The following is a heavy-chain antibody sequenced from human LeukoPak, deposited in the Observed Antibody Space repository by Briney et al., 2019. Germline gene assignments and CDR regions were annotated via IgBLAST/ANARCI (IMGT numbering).Heavy chain of an antibody. J-gene: IGHJ5*02. Sequence: GGSLRLSCAASGFTYSRYSMNWVRQAPGKGLEWVSYISSSSSFICYADSVKGRFTKSRDNAKNSLFLQMDSLRAEDTAVYYCAREVGLRPWGQGTLVTVSS. CDR3: AREVGLRP. CDR2: ISSSSSFI. CDR1: GFTYSRYS. V-gene: IGHV3-21*05.